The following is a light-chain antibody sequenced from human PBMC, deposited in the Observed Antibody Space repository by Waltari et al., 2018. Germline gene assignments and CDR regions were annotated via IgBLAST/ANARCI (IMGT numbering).Light chain of an antibody. J-gene: IGLJ6*01. V-gene: IGLV1-40*01. CDR3: QSYDSSLSQV. CDR1: YTNIGSGYD. Sequence: QSVLTQPPSVSGAPGQRVTISCIGTYTNIGSGYDVQWFQQLPGSAPKVLLDGDNYWPSGVPDRFSGSTSGTSASLTITGLQAEDEGDYYCQSYDSSLSQVFGSGTKVTVL. CDR2: GDN.